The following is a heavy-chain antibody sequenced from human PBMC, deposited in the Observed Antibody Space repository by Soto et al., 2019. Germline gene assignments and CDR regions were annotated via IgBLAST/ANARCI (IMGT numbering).Heavy chain of an antibody. V-gene: IGHV3-66*01. CDR2: IYSGGST. D-gene: IGHD2-15*01. Sequence: EVQLVESGGGLVQPGGSLRLSCAASGLTVSANYMNWVRQAPGKGLEWVSIIYSGGSTYYADSVKGRFTISRDNSKNTLYLQMNSLIAEDTAVYYCARGKDPLAYWGQGTLVTVSS. CDR3: ARGKDPLAY. CDR1: GLTVSANY. J-gene: IGHJ4*02.